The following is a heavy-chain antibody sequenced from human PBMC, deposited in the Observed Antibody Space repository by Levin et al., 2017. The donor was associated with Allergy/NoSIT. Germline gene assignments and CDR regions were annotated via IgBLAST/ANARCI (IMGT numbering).Heavy chain of an antibody. J-gene: IGHJ6*02. V-gene: IGHV3-33*06. CDR3: AKDVRSGSMDV. Sequence: LAGGSLRLSCVASGYTFSDHGMHWVRQAPGKGLEWVALVWSHGSTKEYGDSVRGRFTVSKDSSKNTVYLQMDSLRVEDTAVYYCAKDVRSGSMDVWGQGTTVTVSS. CDR2: VWSHGSTK. CDR1: GYTFSDHG. D-gene: IGHD3-10*01.